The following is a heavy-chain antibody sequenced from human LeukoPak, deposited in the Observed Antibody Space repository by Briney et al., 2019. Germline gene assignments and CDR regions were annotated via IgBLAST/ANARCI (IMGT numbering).Heavy chain of an antibody. D-gene: IGHD3-10*01. V-gene: IGHV1-69*11. CDR2: IIPILGTA. CDR3: AREAARVWFGELLQSNYFDY. CDR1: GGTFSSYA. Sequence: ASVKVSCKASGGTFSSYAISWVRQAPGQGLEWMGRIIPILGTANYAQKFQGRVTITTDESTSTAYMELSSLRSEDTAVYYCAREAARVWFGELLQSNYFDYWGQGTLVTVSS. J-gene: IGHJ4*02.